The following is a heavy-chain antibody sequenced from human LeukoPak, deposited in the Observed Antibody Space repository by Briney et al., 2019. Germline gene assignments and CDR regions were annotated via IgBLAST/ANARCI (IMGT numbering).Heavy chain of an antibody. V-gene: IGHV3-11*04. D-gene: IGHD2-2*01. J-gene: IGHJ4*02. Sequence: GGSLRLSCAASGFTFSDHYMSWIRQVPGKGLEWVSYISSSSSTIYYADSVKGRFTISRDNAKNSLYLQMNSLRAEDTAVYYCARDSVISPGNYQLSLPYYFDYWGQGTLVTVSS. CDR1: GFTFSDHY. CDR2: ISSSSSTI. CDR3: ARDSVISPGNYQLSLPYYFDY.